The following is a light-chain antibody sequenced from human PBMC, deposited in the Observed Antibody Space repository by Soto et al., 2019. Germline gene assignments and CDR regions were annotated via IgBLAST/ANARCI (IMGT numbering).Light chain of an antibody. J-gene: IGKJ2*01. CDR1: QNINNG. Sequence: DIQMTQSPSTLSASVGDRVTITCRASQNINNGLAWYQPKPGRAPNLLIYKASILESGVPSRFSGSGSGTEFTLTISSLQPDDFATYFCLSYDSYSYTFGQGTELEIK. V-gene: IGKV1-5*03. CDR3: LSYDSYSYT. CDR2: KAS.